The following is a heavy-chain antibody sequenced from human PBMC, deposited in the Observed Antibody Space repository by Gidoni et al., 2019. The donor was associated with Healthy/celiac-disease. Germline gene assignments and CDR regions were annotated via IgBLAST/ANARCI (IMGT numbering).Heavy chain of an antibody. CDR1: GYTFPSYG. Sequence: QVHLVQSGAEVKKPGASVTVSCKASGYTFPSYGIRWVRQAPGQGLEWMGWISAYNGNTNYAQKLQGRVTMTTDTSTSTAYMELRSLRSDDTAVYYCARDDSDSSFHDAFDIWGQGTMVTVSS. D-gene: IGHD3-22*01. V-gene: IGHV1-18*01. J-gene: IGHJ3*02. CDR2: ISAYNGNT. CDR3: ARDDSDSSFHDAFDI.